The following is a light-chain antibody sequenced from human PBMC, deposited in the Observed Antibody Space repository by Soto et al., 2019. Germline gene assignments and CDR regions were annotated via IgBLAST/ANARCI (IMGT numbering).Light chain of an antibody. J-gene: IGLJ1*01. CDR1: TGTVTSGHY. CDR2: DTS. Sequence: QAVVTQEPSLTVSPGGTVTLTCGSSTGTVTSGHYPYWFQQKPGQAPRALIYDTSNKHSWTPARFSGSLLGGKAALTLSGAQPGGGVDYYCFLPYRGPRLYFFGPGTKPPV. CDR3: FLPYRGPRLYF. V-gene: IGLV7-46*01.